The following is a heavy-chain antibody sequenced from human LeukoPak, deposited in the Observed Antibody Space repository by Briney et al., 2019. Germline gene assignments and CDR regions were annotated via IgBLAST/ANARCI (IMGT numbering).Heavy chain of an antibody. Sequence: VASVKVSCKASGYTFTGYYMHWVRQTPGQGLEWMGGIIPIFGTANYAQKFQGRVTITADESTSTAYMELSSLRSEDTTVYYCARESGNSAHDAFDIWGQGTMVTVSS. CDR1: GYTFTGYY. CDR3: ARESGNSAHDAFDI. CDR2: IIPIFGTA. D-gene: IGHD4-23*01. J-gene: IGHJ3*02. V-gene: IGHV1-69*13.